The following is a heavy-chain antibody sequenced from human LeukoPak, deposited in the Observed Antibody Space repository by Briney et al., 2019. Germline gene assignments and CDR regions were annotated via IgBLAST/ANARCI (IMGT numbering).Heavy chain of an antibody. CDR3: AKSSSGGWYLLGDAFDI. D-gene: IGHD6-19*01. CDR2: ISYAGSDK. J-gene: IGHJ3*02. V-gene: IGHV3-30*18. CDR1: GFTFSSYA. Sequence: GGSLRLSCAASGFTFSSYAMHWVRQAPGKGLEWVAVISYAGSDKYYADSVKGRFTISRDNSKNTLYLQMNSLRAEDTAVYYCAKSSSGGWYLLGDAFDIWGQGTLVTVSS.